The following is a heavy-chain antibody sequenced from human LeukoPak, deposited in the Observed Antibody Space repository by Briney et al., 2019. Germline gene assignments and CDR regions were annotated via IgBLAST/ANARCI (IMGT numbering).Heavy chain of an antibody. CDR1: GFTFSSYA. J-gene: IGHJ4*02. Sequence: PGGSLRLSCAASGFTFSSYAMSWVRQAPGKGLEWVSAISGSGGSTYYADSVKGRFTISRDNSKNTLYLQVNSLRAEDTAVYYCATISGYCSSWFFDYWGQGTLVTVSS. V-gene: IGHV3-23*01. CDR2: ISGSGGST. CDR3: ATISGYCSSWFFDY. D-gene: IGHD6-13*01.